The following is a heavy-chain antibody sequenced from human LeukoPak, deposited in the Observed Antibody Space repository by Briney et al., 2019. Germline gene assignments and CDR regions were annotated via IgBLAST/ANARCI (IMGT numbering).Heavy chain of an antibody. CDR2: VRAEAYGGNT. Sequence: GRSLRLSCKVPGFTFADYSISWVRQAPGKGLEWVGFVRAEAYGGNTEYAASVKGRFTMSRDDSKSIAYLQMNSLKIEDSAVYYCTRDIAWDVWGLGTLVTVSS. D-gene: IGHD6-13*01. CDR1: GFTFADYS. J-gene: IGHJ4*02. CDR3: TRDIAWDV. V-gene: IGHV3-49*04.